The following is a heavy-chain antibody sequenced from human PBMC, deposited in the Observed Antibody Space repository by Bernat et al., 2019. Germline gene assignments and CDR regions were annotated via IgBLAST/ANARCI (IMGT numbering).Heavy chain of an antibody. CDR1: GDSVSSNSAA. V-gene: IGHV6-1*01. CDR3: AREQTKYSSGLVRPRRDAFDI. J-gene: IGHJ3*02. CDR2: TYYRSKWYN. Sequence: QVQLQQSGPGLVKPSQTLSLTCAISGDSVSSNSAAWNWIRQSPSRGLEWLGRTYYRSKWYNDYALSVKSRITINPDTSKNQFSLQLNSVTPEDTAVYYCAREQTKYSSGLVRPRRDAFDIWGQGTMVTVSS. D-gene: IGHD6-19*01.